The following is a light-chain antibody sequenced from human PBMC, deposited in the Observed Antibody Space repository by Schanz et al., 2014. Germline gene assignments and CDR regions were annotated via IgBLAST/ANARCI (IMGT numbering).Light chain of an antibody. CDR3: QQYGNSPPFT. V-gene: IGKV3-20*01. J-gene: IGKJ2*01. CDR1: QSVYANF. CDR2: AAS. Sequence: EIVLTQSPGTLSLSPGERATLSCRASQSVYANFLAWYQQKPGQAPRLLIYAASSRATGIPDRFSGSGSGTDFTLTISRLEAEDFAVYYCQQYGNSPPFTFGQGTRLEIK.